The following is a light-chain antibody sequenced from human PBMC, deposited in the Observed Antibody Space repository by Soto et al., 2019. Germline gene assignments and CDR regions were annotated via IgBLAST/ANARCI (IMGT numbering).Light chain of an antibody. CDR3: QQYNSYPFA. Sequence: DIPMTQSPSTLSASVGDRVTITCRASQSVSNWLAWYQHKPGKAPKVLIYDASNLESGVPSRFSGSGSGTEFTLTISSLQPDDFATYYCQQYNSYPFAFGPGTRVDI. CDR2: DAS. V-gene: IGKV1-5*01. J-gene: IGKJ3*01. CDR1: QSVSNW.